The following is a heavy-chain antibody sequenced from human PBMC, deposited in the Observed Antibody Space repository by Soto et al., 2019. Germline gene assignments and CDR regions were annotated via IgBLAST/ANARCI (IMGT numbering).Heavy chain of an antibody. CDR1: GGSFGKSA. CDR2: FIPVYRTL. J-gene: IGHJ4*02. D-gene: IGHD3-3*01. Sequence: QVQLVQTGAEVKKPGSSVKVSCKASGGSFGKSAINWVRQTPGQGLEWLGGFIPVYRTLNYAQKFQGRDTVSAYDSTGTADMTLRCLASDDPGVYYCATYVIWIGDSTVDCWGQGTRVTVSS. CDR3: ATYVIWIGDSTVDC. V-gene: IGHV1-69*01.